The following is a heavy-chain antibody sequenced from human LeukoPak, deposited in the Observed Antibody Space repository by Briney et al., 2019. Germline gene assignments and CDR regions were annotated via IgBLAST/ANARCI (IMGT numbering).Heavy chain of an antibody. J-gene: IGHJ5*02. V-gene: IGHV3-13*01. D-gene: IGHD2-2*01. CDR2: IGTAGDT. Sequence: GGSLRLSCAASGFTFSSYDMHWVRQAIGKGLEWVSGIGTAGDTYYPGSVKGRFTISRENAKNSLYLQMNSLRAGDTAVYYCARDPIVVVPAARLGWFDPWGQGTLVTVSS. CDR1: GFTFSSYD. CDR3: ARDPIVVVPAARLGWFDP.